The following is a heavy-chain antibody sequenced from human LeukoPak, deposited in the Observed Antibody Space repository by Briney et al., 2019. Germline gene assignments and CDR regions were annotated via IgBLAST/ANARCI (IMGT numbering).Heavy chain of an antibody. CDR2: MNQGGSSK. V-gene: IGHV3-7*01. D-gene: IGHD6-19*01. Sequence: GGSLRLSCAASGFTFSSYGMSWVRQAPGKGLEWVAIMNQGGSSKYYLDSVKGRFTISRDNAQNSLFLQMSSLRVEDTAVYYCARTAVAGRGLDFWGQGILVTVSS. J-gene: IGHJ4*02. CDR3: ARTAVAGRGLDF. CDR1: GFTFSSYG.